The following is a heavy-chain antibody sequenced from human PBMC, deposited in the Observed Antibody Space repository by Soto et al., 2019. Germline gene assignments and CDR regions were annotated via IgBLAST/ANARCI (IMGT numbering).Heavy chain of an antibody. CDR3: ARASWSWFDP. J-gene: IGHJ5*02. CDR1: GGSISSYY. CDR2: IYYSGST. Sequence: PSETLSLTCTVSGGSISSYYWSWIRQPPGKGLEWIGYIYYSGSTNYNPSLKSRVTISVDTSKNQFSLKLSSVTAADTAVYYCARASWSWFDPWGQGTLVTVSS. V-gene: IGHV4-59*01. D-gene: IGHD3-3*01.